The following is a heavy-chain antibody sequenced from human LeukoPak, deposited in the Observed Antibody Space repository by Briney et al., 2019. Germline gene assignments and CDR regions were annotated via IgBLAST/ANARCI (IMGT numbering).Heavy chain of an antibody. CDR2: IWYDGSNK. J-gene: IGHJ4*02. Sequence: PGRSLRLSCAASGFTFSSYCMHWLRQAPGKGLEWVAVIWYDGSNKYYADSVKGRFTISRDNSKNTLYLQMNILRAEDTAVYYCARGYVWGSNHFDYWGQGTLVTVSS. D-gene: IGHD3-16*02. CDR1: GFTFSSYC. V-gene: IGHV3-33*01. CDR3: ARGYVWGSNHFDY.